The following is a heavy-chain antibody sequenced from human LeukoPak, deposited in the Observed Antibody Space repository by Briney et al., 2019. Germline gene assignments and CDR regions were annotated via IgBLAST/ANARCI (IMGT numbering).Heavy chain of an antibody. D-gene: IGHD3-22*01. V-gene: IGHV4-38-2*02. Sequence: SETLSLTCTVSGYSISSGYYWGWIRQPPGKGLEWIGSIYHSGSTYYNPSLKSRVTISVDTSKNQFSLKLSSVTAADTAVYYCARRAYDSSGYLDYWGQGTLVTVSS. J-gene: IGHJ4*02. CDR3: ARRAYDSSGYLDY. CDR1: GYSISSGYY. CDR2: IYHSGST.